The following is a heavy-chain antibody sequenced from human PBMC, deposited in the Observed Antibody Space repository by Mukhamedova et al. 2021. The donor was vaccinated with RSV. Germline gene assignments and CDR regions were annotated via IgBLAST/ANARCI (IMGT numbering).Heavy chain of an antibody. V-gene: IGHV4-4*07. D-gene: IGHD1-7*01. J-gene: IGHJ4*02. CDR2: IDRSGRS. Sequence: GKGLEWIGRIDRSGRSDYHPALKSRVTMSVDTSKNQFSLKLSSVTTAATAVYYCARDKGFGGTTSLFEYWGQGSLVTVSS. CDR3: ARDKGFGGTTSLFEY.